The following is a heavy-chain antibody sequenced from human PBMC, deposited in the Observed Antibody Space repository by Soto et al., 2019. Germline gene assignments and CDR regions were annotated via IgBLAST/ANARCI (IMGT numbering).Heavy chain of an antibody. V-gene: IGHV1-8*01. CDR1: GYTFTSYD. D-gene: IGHD2-2*01. Sequence: ASVKVSCKASGYTFTSYDINWVRQATGQGLEWMGWMNPNSGNTGYAQKFQGRVTMTRNTSISTAYMELSSLRSEDTAVYYCARGLKGYCSSTSCYAFGGLDYYYYYMDVWGKGTTVTVSS. J-gene: IGHJ6*03. CDR3: ARGLKGYCSSTSCYAFGGLDYYYYYMDV. CDR2: MNPNSGNT.